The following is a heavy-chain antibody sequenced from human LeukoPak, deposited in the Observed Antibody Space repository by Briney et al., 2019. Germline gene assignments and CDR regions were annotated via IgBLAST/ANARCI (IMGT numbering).Heavy chain of an antibody. CDR1: GYSISSGYY. V-gene: IGHV4-38-2*02. CDR2: IYHSGST. CDR3: ARAPTRMVRGVTRNWFDP. J-gene: IGHJ5*02. D-gene: IGHD3-10*01. Sequence: SETLSLTCTVSGYSISSGYYWGWIRQPPGKGLEWIGSIYHSGSTNYNPSLKSRVTISVDTSKNQFSLKLSSVTAADTAVYYCARAPTRMVRGVTRNWFDPWGQGTLVTVSS.